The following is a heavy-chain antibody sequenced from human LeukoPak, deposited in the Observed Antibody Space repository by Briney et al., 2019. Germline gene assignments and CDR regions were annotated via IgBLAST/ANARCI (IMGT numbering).Heavy chain of an antibody. CDR2: ISYDGSNK. Sequence: GRSLRLSCAASGFTFSSYGMHWVRQAPGKGLEWVAVISYDGSNKYYADSVKGRFTISRDNSKNTLYLQMNSLRAEDTAVYYCAKGGGYCSGGSCYPGGGAGSNYYGMDVWGQGTTVTASS. V-gene: IGHV3-30*18. CDR3: AKGGGYCSGGSCYPGGGAGSNYYGMDV. J-gene: IGHJ6*02. D-gene: IGHD2-15*01. CDR1: GFTFSSYG.